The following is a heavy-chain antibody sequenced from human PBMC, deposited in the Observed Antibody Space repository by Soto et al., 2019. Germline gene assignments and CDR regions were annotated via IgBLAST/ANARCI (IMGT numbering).Heavy chain of an antibody. J-gene: IGHJ6*02. Sequence: PGESLKISCKGSGYSFTSYWIGWVRQMPGKGLEWMGIIYPGDSDTRYSPSFQGQVTISADKSISTAYLQWSSLKASDTAMYYCARHEMAIITPSYYYHYRLAFCGQGTTVPVSS. D-gene: IGHD5-12*01. CDR3: ARHEMAIITPSYYYHYRLAF. CDR1: GYSFTSYW. CDR2: IYPGDSDT. V-gene: IGHV5-51*01.